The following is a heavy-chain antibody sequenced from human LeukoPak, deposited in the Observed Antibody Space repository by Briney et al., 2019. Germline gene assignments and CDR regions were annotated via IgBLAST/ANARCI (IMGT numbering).Heavy chain of an antibody. CDR3: VKGWGYISGRLDN. J-gene: IGHJ4*02. CDR2: ITPGGGSG. Sequence: GGSLRLSCSVSGFTFSNFAMHWVRQAPGKGLEYISGITPGGGSGFYTDSRFSCSRDNSKNMLYLQMSSLRTEDTSIYYCVKGWGYISGRLDNWGQGAQVTVSS. D-gene: IGHD6-19*01. CDR1: GFTFSNFA. V-gene: IGHV3-64D*06.